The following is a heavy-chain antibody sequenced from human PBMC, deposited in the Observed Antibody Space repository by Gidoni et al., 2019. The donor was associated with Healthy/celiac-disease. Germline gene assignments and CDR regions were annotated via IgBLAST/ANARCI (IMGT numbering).Heavy chain of an antibody. D-gene: IGHD5-18*01. J-gene: IGHJ6*02. CDR2: ISSSGSTI. CDR3: ARDGGYSYGNTYYYYYGMDV. CDR1: GFTFSSYE. Sequence: EVQLVESGGGLVQPGGSLRLSCAASGFTFSSYEMNWVRQAPGKGLEWVSYISSSGSTIYYADSVKGRFTISRDNAKNSMYLQMNSLRAEDTAVYYCARDGGYSYGNTYYYYYGMDVWGQGTTVTVSS. V-gene: IGHV3-48*03.